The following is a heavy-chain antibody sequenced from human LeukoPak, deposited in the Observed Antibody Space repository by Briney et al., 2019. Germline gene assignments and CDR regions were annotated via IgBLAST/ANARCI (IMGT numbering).Heavy chain of an antibody. Sequence: GGSLRLSCAASGFTFSSYSMNWVRQAPGNGLEWVSSISSSSSYIYYADSVKGRFTISRDNAKNSLYLQMNSLRAEDTAVYYCARKRYSSNDAFDIWGQGTMVTVSS. CDR2: ISSSSSYI. J-gene: IGHJ3*02. D-gene: IGHD6-19*01. V-gene: IGHV3-21*01. CDR1: GFTFSSYS. CDR3: ARKRYSSNDAFDI.